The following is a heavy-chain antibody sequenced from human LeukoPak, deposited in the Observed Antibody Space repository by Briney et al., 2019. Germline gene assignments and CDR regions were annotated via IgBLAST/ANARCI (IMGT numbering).Heavy chain of an antibody. V-gene: IGHV3-30*04. J-gene: IGHJ4*02. D-gene: IGHD2-2*01. CDR1: GFTFSSYA. CDR3: ARDSRDCSSTSCYSDY. Sequence: GGSLRLSCAASGFTFSSYAMHWVRQAPGKGLEWVAVISYDGSNKYYADSVEGRFTISRDNSKNTLYLQMNSLRAEDTAVYYCARDSRDCSSTSCYSDYWGQGTLVTVSS. CDR2: ISYDGSNK.